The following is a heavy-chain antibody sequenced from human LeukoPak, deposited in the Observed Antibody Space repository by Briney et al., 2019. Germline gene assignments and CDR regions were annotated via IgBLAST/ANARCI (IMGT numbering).Heavy chain of an antibody. CDR2: ISSGSYI. J-gene: IGHJ2*01. V-gene: IGHV3-21*01. D-gene: IGHD3-16*01. Sequence: PGGSLRLSCAASGFTFSTFGMIWVRQAPGKGLEWVLSISSGSYIYYADAVKARFTISRDNARNSLYLQMNSLRADDTAVYYCARLMLIAVGNWYFDLWGRGTLVTVFS. CDR3: ARLMLIAVGNWYFDL. CDR1: GFTFSTFG.